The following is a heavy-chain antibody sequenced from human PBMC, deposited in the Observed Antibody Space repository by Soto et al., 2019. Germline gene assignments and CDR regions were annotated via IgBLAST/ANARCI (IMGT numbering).Heavy chain of an antibody. CDR2: IIPIFGTA. Sequence: GASVKVSCKASGGTFSSYAISWVRQAPGQGLEWMGGIIPIFGTANYAQEFQGRVTITADESTSTAYMELSSLRSEDTAVYYCARDRGWGSCSSTSCYLSAFDIWGQGTMVTVSS. J-gene: IGHJ3*02. D-gene: IGHD2-2*01. CDR1: GGTFSSYA. CDR3: ARDRGWGSCSSTSCYLSAFDI. V-gene: IGHV1-69*13.